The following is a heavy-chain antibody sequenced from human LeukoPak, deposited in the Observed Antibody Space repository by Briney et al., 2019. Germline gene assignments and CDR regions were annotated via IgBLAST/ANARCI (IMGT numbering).Heavy chain of an antibody. CDR3: ATIPRHYYDSSGYYYFDY. Sequence: GASVKVSRKVSGYTLTELSMHWVRQAPGKGLEWMGGFDPEDGETIYAQKFQGRVTMTEDTSTDTAYMELSNLRSEDTAVYYCATIPRHYYDSSGYYYFDYWGQGTLVTVSS. CDR1: GYTLTELS. D-gene: IGHD3-22*01. V-gene: IGHV1-24*01. CDR2: FDPEDGET. J-gene: IGHJ4*02.